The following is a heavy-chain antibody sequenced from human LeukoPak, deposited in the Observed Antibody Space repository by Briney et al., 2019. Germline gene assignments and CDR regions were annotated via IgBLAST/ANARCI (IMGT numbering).Heavy chain of an antibody. V-gene: IGHV4-59*11. CDR2: VYHDGTT. Sequence: SETLSLTCIVSGASISSHYWSWIRQPPGKRLEWIGYVYHDGTTNQNPSLKSRVAISMDTSRNQMSLKLYSMTAADTAMYYCARGSTRADDYWGQGILVTVS. D-gene: IGHD2/OR15-2a*01. J-gene: IGHJ4*02. CDR1: GASISSHY. CDR3: ARGSTRADDY.